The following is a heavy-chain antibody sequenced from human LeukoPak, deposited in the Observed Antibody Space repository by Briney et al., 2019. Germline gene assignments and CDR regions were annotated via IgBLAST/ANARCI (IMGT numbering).Heavy chain of an antibody. J-gene: IGHJ6*02. Sequence: ASVKVSCKASGYTFTSYGISGVRQAPGQGVEWMGWISAYNGNTNFAQKLQGRVTMTTDTSTSTAYMELRSLRSDDTAVYYCARDQYYGSGSYGMDVWGQGTTVTVSS. CDR2: ISAYNGNT. D-gene: IGHD3-10*01. V-gene: IGHV1-18*01. CDR3: ARDQYYGSGSYGMDV. CDR1: GYTFTSYG.